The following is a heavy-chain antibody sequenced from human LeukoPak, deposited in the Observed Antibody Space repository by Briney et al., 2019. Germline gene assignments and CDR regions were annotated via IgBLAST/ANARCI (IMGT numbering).Heavy chain of an antibody. Sequence: SETLSLTCTVSGGSISIYYWSWLRQPPGKGLEWLGYTYNSGSTLYNPSLKSRVTISVDTSRNEFSLRLTSVTAADTAVYYCARPDYYDSSGYPPPFDYWGQGTLVTVSS. CDR3: ARPDYYDSSGYPPPFDY. J-gene: IGHJ4*02. V-gene: IGHV4-59*08. CDR2: TYNSGST. CDR1: GGSISIYY. D-gene: IGHD3-22*01.